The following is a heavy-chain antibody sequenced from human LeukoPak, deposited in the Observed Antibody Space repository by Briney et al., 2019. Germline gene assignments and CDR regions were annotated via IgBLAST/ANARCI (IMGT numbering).Heavy chain of an antibody. J-gene: IGHJ4*02. V-gene: IGHV3-23*01. Sequence: PGGSLRLSCAASGFTFSSYAMSWVRQAPGKGLEWVSAISGSGGSTYYADSVKGRFTISRDNSKNTLYLQMNSLRAEDTAVYYCAKVLGFKYSSSWYGYYWGQGTLVTVSS. D-gene: IGHD6-13*01. CDR3: AKVLGFKYSSSWYGYY. CDR1: GFTFSSYA. CDR2: ISGSGGST.